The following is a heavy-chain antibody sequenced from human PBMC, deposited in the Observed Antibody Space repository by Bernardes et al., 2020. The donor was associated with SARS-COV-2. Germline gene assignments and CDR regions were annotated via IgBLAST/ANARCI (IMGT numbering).Heavy chain of an antibody. J-gene: IGHJ6*02. Sequence: ASVKVSCKASDYTLTSDGISWVRQAPGQGLEWMGWISADNGNTNYAQKFQGRVTMTTDTSTNIVYMELRSLRSDDTAVYYCARDPSSAGYYYGMDVWGQGTTVTVFS. V-gene: IGHV1-18*01. CDR3: ARDPSSAGYYYGMDV. CDR1: DYTLTSDG. D-gene: IGHD3-3*01. CDR2: ISADNGNT.